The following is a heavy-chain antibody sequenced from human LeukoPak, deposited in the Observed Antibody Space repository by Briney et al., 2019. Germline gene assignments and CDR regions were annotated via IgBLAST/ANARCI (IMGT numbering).Heavy chain of an antibody. D-gene: IGHD4-11*01. CDR3: ARRTLQLRDFDL. V-gene: IGHV4-59*12. Sequence: SETLSLTCTVSGGSIGNYYWSWIRQPPGKGLEWIGYIYYSGSTNHNLSLKSRVTISVDTSKNEFSLKLSSVTAADTAVYYCARRTLQLRDFDLWGRGTLVTVSS. J-gene: IGHJ2*01. CDR2: IYYSGST. CDR1: GGSIGNYY.